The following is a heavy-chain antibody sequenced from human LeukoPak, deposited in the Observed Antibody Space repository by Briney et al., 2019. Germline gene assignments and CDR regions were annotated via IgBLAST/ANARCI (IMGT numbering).Heavy chain of an antibody. Sequence: PGGSLRLSCAASGFTFSTYAMSWVRQAPGQGLEWVSAIGGGGTTTYYADSVRGRFTISRDNSKNTLYLQMNSLRAEDTAVYYCASLAVAGTRWFDYWGQGTLVTVSS. CDR3: ASLAVAGTRWFDY. V-gene: IGHV3-23*01. CDR2: IGGGGTTT. J-gene: IGHJ4*02. D-gene: IGHD6-19*01. CDR1: GFTFSTYA.